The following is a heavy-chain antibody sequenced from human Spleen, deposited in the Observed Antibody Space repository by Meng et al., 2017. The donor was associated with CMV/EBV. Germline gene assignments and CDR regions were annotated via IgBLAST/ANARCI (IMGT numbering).Heavy chain of an antibody. J-gene: IGHJ4*02. V-gene: IGHV1-46*01. CDR3: ARANFRGYYFDY. D-gene: IGHD3-10*01. Sequence: KASGYTFTSYYMHWVRQAPGQGLEWMGIINPSGGSTSYAQKFQGRVTMTRDTSTSTVYMELSSLRSEDTAVYYCARANFRGYYFDYWGQGTLVTVSS. CDR1: GYTFTSYY. CDR2: INPSGGST.